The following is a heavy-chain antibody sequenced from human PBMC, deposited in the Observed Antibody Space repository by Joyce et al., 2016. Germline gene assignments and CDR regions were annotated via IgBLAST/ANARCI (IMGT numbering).Heavy chain of an antibody. CDR2: IYSGDAT. Sequence: EVLLVETGGGLIQPGGSLRLSCAASGFTVNNNYMTWVRQAPGKGLEWVSVIYSGDATYYADSVKGRFTISRDNSKNTLYLQMSSLRAEDTAVYYCARALGYCSGGSCLGAYFDYWGQGTLVTVSS. CDR1: GFTVNNNY. J-gene: IGHJ4*02. V-gene: IGHV3-53*02. CDR3: ARALGYCSGGSCLGAYFDY. D-gene: IGHD2-15*01.